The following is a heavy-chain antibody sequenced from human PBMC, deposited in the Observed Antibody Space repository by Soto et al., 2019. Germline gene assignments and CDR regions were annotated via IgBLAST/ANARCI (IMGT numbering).Heavy chain of an antibody. D-gene: IGHD6-13*01. J-gene: IGHJ4*02. V-gene: IGHV4-59*01. CDR1: GGSISSYY. CDR2: IYYSGST. Sequence: QVQLQESGPGLVKPSETLSLTCTVSGGSISSYYWSWIRQPPGKGLEWIGYIYYSGSTNYNPSLKSRVTISVDTSKNQFSLKLSSVTAADTAVYYCARYSSSWYFPVYWGQGTLVTVSS. CDR3: ARYSSSWYFPVY.